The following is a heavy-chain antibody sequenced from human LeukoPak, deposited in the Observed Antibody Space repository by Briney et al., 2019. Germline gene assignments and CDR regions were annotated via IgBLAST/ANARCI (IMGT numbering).Heavy chain of an antibody. J-gene: IGHJ5*02. CDR1: GYTFTGYY. Sequence: ASVKVSCRASGYTFTGYYMHWVRQAPGQGLEWMGWINPNSGGTNYAQKFQGRVTMTRDTSISTAYMELSRLRSGDTAVYYCARPKYCSGGSCYPGFWFDPWGQGTLVTVSS. CDR2: INPNSGGT. V-gene: IGHV1-2*02. CDR3: ARPKYCSGGSCYPGFWFDP. D-gene: IGHD2-15*01.